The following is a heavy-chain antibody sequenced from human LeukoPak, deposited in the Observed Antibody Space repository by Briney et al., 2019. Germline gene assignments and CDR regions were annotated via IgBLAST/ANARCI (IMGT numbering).Heavy chain of an antibody. V-gene: IGHV3-7*01. Sequence: GGSLRLSCAASGFSFSSSWMTWVRQAPGKGLEWVGNIDQDGSSKYYVDSVKGRFTISRDNVKNSLYLQMNSLRADDTAVYYCARDQFTKGDYWGQGTLVTVSS. CDR3: ARDQFTKGDY. D-gene: IGHD2-8*01. CDR1: GFSFSSSW. CDR2: IDQDGSSK. J-gene: IGHJ4*02.